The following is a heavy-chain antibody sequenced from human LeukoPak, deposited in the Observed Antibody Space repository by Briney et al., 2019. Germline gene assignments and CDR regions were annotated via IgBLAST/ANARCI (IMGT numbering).Heavy chain of an antibody. Sequence: GESLKISCQGSGYSFNNYWIAWVRQMPGKGLEWMGIIYPGDSDTINSPSFQGQVTISADKSTSTAYLQWSSLKASDTAIYYCARRVVSSSSHSFDYWGQGTLVTVSS. CDR2: IYPGDSDT. CDR3: ARRVVSSSSHSFDY. J-gene: IGHJ4*02. V-gene: IGHV5-51*01. D-gene: IGHD2-2*01. CDR1: GYSFNNYW.